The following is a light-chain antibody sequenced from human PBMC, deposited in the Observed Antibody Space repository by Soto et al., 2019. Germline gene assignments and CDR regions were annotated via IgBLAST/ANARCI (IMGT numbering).Light chain of an antibody. Sequence: EIVLTQSPATLSLSPGERATLSCRASQSVNFYLAWYQQKPGQAPRLLIYDGSNRATGITARFSGSGSGTDFTLTISSLEPEDFAVYYCHQRSDWPLTFGGGTKVEIK. CDR1: QSVNFY. J-gene: IGKJ4*01. CDR2: DGS. V-gene: IGKV3-11*01. CDR3: HQRSDWPLT.